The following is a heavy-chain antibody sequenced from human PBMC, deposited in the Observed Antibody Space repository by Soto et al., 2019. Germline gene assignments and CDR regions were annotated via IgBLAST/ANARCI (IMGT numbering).Heavy chain of an antibody. CDR1: GFTFSTYA. D-gene: IGHD3-10*01. CDR2: ISSSGGNT. V-gene: IGHV3-23*01. CDR3: AKRPTSTGFGDPFDI. J-gene: IGHJ3*02. Sequence: EVQLLESGGDLVQPGGSVRLSCAASGFTFSTYAMSWVRQAPGKGLEWVSTISSSGGNTYYTDSVKGRFTISRDNSKNTLYLQMNSLRAEDTAIYYCAKRPTSTGFGDPFDIWGQGTMVTVSS.